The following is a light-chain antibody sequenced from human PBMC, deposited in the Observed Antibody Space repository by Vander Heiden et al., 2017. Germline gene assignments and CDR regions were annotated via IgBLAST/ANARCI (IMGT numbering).Light chain of an antibody. CDR2: KDS. Sequence: SYELTQPPSVSVSPGQTARITCSGDALPKQYAYWYQQKPGQAPVLVIYKDSERPSGIPERFSGSSSGTTVTLTISGVQAEDEADYYCQSPDSSGTYQVFGTGTKVTVL. CDR1: ALPKQY. V-gene: IGLV3-25*03. J-gene: IGLJ1*01. CDR3: QSPDSSGTYQV.